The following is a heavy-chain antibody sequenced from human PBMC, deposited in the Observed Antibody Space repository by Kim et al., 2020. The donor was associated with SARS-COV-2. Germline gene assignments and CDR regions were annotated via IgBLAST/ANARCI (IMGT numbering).Heavy chain of an antibody. CDR1: GFTFSSYW. Sequence: GGSLRLSCAASGFTFSSYWMHWVRQAPGKGLVWVSRINSDGSSTSYADSVKGRFTISRDNAKNTLYLQMNSLRAEDTAVYYCARVLGYCSGGSCRARPYYYYYGMDVWGQGTTVTVSS. D-gene: IGHD2-15*01. CDR3: ARVLGYCSGGSCRARPYYYYYGMDV. J-gene: IGHJ6*02. CDR2: INSDGSST. V-gene: IGHV3-74*01.